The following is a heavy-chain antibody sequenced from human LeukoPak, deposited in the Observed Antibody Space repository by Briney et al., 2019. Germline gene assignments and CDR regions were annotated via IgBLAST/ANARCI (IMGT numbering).Heavy chain of an antibody. J-gene: IGHJ4*01. D-gene: IGHD6-6*01. Sequence: GGSLRLSCAASGFTFSDFHMSWIRQAPGKGLEWVSTVSSGGSPIYYAVSVKGRFTISRDNAKNSLYLQMNSLGADDTAVYYCPSRSYSSSSAFDYWVQGTLVTVSS. CDR2: VSSGGSPI. CDR3: PSRSYSSSSAFDY. V-gene: IGHV3-11*01. CDR1: GFTFSDFH.